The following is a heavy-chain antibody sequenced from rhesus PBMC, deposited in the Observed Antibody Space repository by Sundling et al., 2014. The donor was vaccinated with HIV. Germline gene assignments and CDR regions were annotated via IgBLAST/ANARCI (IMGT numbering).Heavy chain of an antibody. CDR1: GGSFSGHY. CDR3: ARENYNIWTGSNYFDY. CDR2: MTGSSGST. D-gene: IGHD3-3*01. J-gene: IGHJ4*01. V-gene: IGHV4-165*01. Sequence: QAQLQESGPGLVKPSETLSLTCAVSGGSFSGHYWGWIRQPPGKGLQWIGYMTGSSGSTDYNPSLKSRVTISTDTSKNQFSLKLSSVTAADTAVYYCARENYNIWTGSNYFDYWGQGVLVTVSS.